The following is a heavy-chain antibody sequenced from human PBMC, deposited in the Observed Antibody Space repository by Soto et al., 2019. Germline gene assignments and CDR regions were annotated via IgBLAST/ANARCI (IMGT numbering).Heavy chain of an antibody. CDR2: ITPMIGTT. J-gene: IGHJ4*02. Sequence: QVHLVQSGAEVKRPGSSVRVSCRASGGTFYTYAFTWVRQAPGQRLEWMGGITPMIGTTKYAQKFHGRVTFSADESASTASMELSNLRSADTAVYYCARDVSVMTSVFGFWGQGTLITVSS. D-gene: IGHD3-10*01. V-gene: IGHV1-69*01. CDR3: ARDVSVMTSVFGF. CDR1: GGTFYTYA.